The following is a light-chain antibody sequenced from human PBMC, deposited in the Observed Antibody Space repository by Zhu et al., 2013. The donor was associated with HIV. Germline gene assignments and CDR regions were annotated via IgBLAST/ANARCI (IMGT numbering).Light chain of an antibody. V-gene: IGKV3-15*01. CDR1: QSVSVN. J-gene: IGKJ5*01. CDR2: GAS. CDR3: QQYFWVPDT. Sequence: EIVMTQSPVTLSVSPGERATLSCRASQSVSVNLAWFQLKPGQAHKVLVYGASTRATGVPARFSGRGSGTDFTLTINRLEAEDSAVYYCQQYFWVPDTFGQGTRLDLK.